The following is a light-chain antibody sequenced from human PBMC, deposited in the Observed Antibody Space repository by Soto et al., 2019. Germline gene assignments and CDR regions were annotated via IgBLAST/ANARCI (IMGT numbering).Light chain of an antibody. Sequence: DIQMTQSPSSLSASVVDRVTITCQARQDLSNYLNWYQQKPGKAPKLLIYDASNLEIWVPSRFSGSGSETVFTFNISNLPPEDIATYYCQQYANLPLVYTFGQATKLESK. CDR2: DAS. CDR1: QDLSNY. J-gene: IGKJ2*01. V-gene: IGKV1-33*01. CDR3: QQYANLPLVYT.